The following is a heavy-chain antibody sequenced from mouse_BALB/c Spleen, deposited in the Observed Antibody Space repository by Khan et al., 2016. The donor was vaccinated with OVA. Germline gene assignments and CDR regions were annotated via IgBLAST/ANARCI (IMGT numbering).Heavy chain of an antibody. Sequence: DVQLQESGPGLVNPSQSLSLTCTVTGYSITSDYAWNWIRQFPGNKLEWMGYINYSGSTNYNPALKSRISITRDTSKNQFFLQLNSVTTEDTDTYYCARDGSRYNYAMDYWGQGTSVTVSS. CDR2: INYSGST. CDR3: ARDGSRYNYAMDY. J-gene: IGHJ4*01. V-gene: IGHV3-2*02. CDR1: GYSITSDYA. D-gene: IGHD2-3*01.